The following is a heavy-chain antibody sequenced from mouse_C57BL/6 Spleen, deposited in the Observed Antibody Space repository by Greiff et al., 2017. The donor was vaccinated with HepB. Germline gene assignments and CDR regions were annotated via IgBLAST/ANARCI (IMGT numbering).Heavy chain of an antibody. CDR2: IHPSDSDT. Sequence: QVQLQQPGAELVKPGASVKVSCKASGYTFTSYWMHWVKQRPGQGLEWIGRIHPSDSDTNYNQKFKGKATLTVDKSSSTAYMQRSRLTSEDSAVYYCVILYYGYAAGYAMYCWGTGTSVTVAS. CDR3: VILYYGYAAGYAMYC. CDR1: GYTFTSYW. J-gene: IGHJ4*01. D-gene: IGHD2-2*01. V-gene: IGHV1-74*01.